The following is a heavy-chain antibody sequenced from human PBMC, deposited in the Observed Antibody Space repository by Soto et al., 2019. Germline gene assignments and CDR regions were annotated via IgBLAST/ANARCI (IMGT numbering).Heavy chain of an antibody. V-gene: IGHV3-23*01. CDR1: GFTFSSYA. J-gene: IGHJ4*02. CDR3: AKESYYYDSSGYYYGGYYFDY. CDR2: ISGSGGST. D-gene: IGHD3-22*01. Sequence: GGSLRLSCAGSGFTFSSYAMSWVRQAPGKGLEWVSAISGSGGSTYYADSVKGRFTISRDNSKNTLYLQMNSLRSEDTAVYYCAKESYYYDSSGYYYGGYYFDYWGQGTLVTVSS.